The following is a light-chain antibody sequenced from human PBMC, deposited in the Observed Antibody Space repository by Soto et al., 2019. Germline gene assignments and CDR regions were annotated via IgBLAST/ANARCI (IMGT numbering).Light chain of an antibody. Sequence: EIVLTQSPGTLSLSPGERATLSCRASQSVSSSYLAWYQQKPGQAPRLLIYGASSRATGIPDRFSGSGSGTDFTITISRLEPEDFAVYYCQQDGSSQWTFGQGTKEEIK. J-gene: IGKJ1*01. CDR3: QQDGSSQWT. V-gene: IGKV3-20*01. CDR1: QSVSSSY. CDR2: GAS.